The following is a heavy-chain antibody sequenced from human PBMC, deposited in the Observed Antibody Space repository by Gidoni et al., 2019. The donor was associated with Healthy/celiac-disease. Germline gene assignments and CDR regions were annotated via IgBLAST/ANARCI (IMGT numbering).Heavy chain of an antibody. J-gene: IGHJ6*02. CDR1: GGTFRSYA. V-gene: IGHV1-69*06. D-gene: IGHD2-2*01. CDR2: IIPIFGTA. CDR3: ASAPRYCSSTSCSRYYYGMDV. Sequence: QVQLVQSGAEVKKPGSSVKVSCKASGGTFRSYAFSWVRQAPGQGLEWMGGIIPIFGTANYAQKFQGRVTITADKSTSTAYMELSSLRSEDTAVYYCASAPRYCSSTSCSRYYYGMDVWGQGTTVTVSS.